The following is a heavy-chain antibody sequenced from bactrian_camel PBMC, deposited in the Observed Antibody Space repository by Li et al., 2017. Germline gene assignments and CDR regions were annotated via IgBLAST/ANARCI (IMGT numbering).Heavy chain of an antibody. D-gene: IGHD6*01. J-gene: IGHJ4*01. V-gene: IGHV3S54*01. Sequence: VQLVESGGGSVQAGGSLTLSCAASGNIDSSIVMAWFRQSPGKKREGVASIYSGGGSQYYADSVKGRFTISVDNAKNPVMVYLQMPTLIPDDTTMYYCAAGSWVAGSLDEHDYVHWGQGTQVTVS. CDR3: AAGSWVAGSLDEHDYVH. CDR1: GNIDSSIV. CDR2: IYSGGGSQ.